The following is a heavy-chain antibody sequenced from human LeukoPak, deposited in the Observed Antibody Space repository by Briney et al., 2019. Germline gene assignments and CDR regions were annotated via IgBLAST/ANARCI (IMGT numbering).Heavy chain of an antibody. CDR1: GGSISSSSYY. D-gene: IGHD1-26*01. J-gene: IGHJ3*02. CDR2: IYYSGST. CDR3: ARAPLSGTYYTDAFDI. Sequence: SETLSLTCTVSGGSISSSSYYWGWIRQPPGKGLEWIGSIYYSGSTYYNPSLKSRVTISVDTSKNQFSLKLGSVTAADTAVYFCARAPLSGTYYTDAFDIWGQGTMVTVSS. V-gene: IGHV4-39*07.